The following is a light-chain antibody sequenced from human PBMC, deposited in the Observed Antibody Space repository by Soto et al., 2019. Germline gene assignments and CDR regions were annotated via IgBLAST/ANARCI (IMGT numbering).Light chain of an antibody. Sequence: DLVMTQSPLSLPVTPGEPASISCRSSQSLLYSNGYNYLDWYLQTTGQSLLLLIYVGSNRATGVPDMFSGRAPGTDFTLKISRVEAEDVVVYYCKQALQTPRMFDPVTKVDIK. CDR2: VGS. CDR1: QSLLYSNGYNY. J-gene: IGKJ3*01. CDR3: KQALQTPRM. V-gene: IGKV2-28*01.